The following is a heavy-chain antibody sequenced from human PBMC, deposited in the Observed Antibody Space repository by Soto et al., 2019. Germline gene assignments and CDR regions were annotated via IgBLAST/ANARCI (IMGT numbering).Heavy chain of an antibody. D-gene: IGHD5-12*01. CDR1: GGSISSSSYY. J-gene: IGHJ6*02. CDR2: IYYSGST. V-gene: IGHV4-39*01. CDR3: ARRLADVEMATTSENDYGMDV. Sequence: SETLSLTCTVSGGSISSSSYYWGWIRQPPGKGLEWIGSIYYSGSTYYNPSLKSRVTISVDTSKNQFSLKLSSVTAADTAVYYCARRLADVEMATTSENDYGMDVWGQGTTVT.